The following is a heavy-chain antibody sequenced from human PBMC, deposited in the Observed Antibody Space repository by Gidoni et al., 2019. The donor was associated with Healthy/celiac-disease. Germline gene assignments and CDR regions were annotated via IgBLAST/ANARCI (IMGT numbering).Heavy chain of an antibody. CDR3: AKVATAMRGWFDP. CDR2: ISGSGGST. CDR1: GFTFSSYA. J-gene: IGHJ5*02. V-gene: IGHV3-23*01. D-gene: IGHD2-2*01. Sequence: ASGFTFSSYAMRWVRQAPGKGLEWVSLISGSGGSTYYADSVKGRFTISGDNSKNTLFLQMDSLRAEDTAVYYCAKVATAMRGWFDPWGQGTLVTVSS.